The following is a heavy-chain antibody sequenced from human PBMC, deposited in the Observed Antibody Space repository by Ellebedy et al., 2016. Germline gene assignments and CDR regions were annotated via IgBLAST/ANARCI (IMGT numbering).Heavy chain of an antibody. V-gene: IGHV3-21*01. J-gene: IGHJ4*02. CDR1: GLPFSTFF. D-gene: IGHD3-22*01. CDR2: ITSSSSYI. Sequence: GESLKISCAVSGLPFSTFFMNWVRQAPGKGLEWVSSITSSSSYIFYADSVKGRFTISRDNAKNSVYLQMNSLRDEDTAVYYCAREWSSLTMIVKGDYWGQGTLVTVSS. CDR3: AREWSSLTMIVKGDY.